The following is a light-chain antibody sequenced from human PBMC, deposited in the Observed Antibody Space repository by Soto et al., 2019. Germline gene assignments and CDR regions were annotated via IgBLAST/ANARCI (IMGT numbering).Light chain of an antibody. Sequence: DIQMTQSPSSLSVSVGDPITITCRASQSISSYLNWYHQESGKAPKLLIYATSILQSGVPSRFSGSRSGTDFTLTSSSLQPEDVATYYCQQSYSSPPTFGQGTKVDIK. V-gene: IGKV1-39*01. J-gene: IGKJ1*01. CDR3: QQSYSSPPT. CDR1: QSISSY. CDR2: ATS.